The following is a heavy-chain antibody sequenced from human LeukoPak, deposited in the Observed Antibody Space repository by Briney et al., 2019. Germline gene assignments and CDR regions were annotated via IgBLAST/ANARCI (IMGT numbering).Heavy chain of an antibody. CDR1: GYTFTTFG. D-gene: IGHD6-19*01. V-gene: IGHV1-18*01. CDR2: ISGDGGKT. Sequence: ASVKVSCKASGYTFTTFGITWVRQAPGQGLEWMGWISGDGGKTNYAQKFQGRVTMTRDTSTSTVYMELSSLRSEDTAVYYCARDLAVAGTLDYWGQGTLVTVSS. J-gene: IGHJ4*02. CDR3: ARDLAVAGTLDY.